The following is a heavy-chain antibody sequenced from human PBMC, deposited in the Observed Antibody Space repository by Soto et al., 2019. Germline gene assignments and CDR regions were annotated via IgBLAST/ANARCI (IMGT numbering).Heavy chain of an antibody. CDR1: GYSFTSYW. CDR2: IDPSDSYT. CDR3: ASRHCSSTSCYYGMDV. V-gene: IGHV5-10-1*01. Sequence: GESLKISCKGSGYSFTSYWISWVRQMPGKGLEWMGRIDPSDSYTNYSPSFQGHVTISADKSISTAYLQWSSLKASDTAMYYCASRHCSSTSCYYGMDVWGQGTTVTVSS. J-gene: IGHJ6*02. D-gene: IGHD2-2*01.